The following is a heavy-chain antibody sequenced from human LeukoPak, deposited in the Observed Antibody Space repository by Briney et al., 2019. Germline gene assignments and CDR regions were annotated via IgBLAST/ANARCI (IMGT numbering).Heavy chain of an antibody. D-gene: IGHD3-16*01. J-gene: IGHJ4*02. CDR2: ISGSGGNT. V-gene: IGHV3-23*01. Sequence: GGSLRLSCAVSGFTFSSYAMSWVRQAPGKGLEWVSGISGSGGNTYYADSVKGRFTISRDNSKNTLYLQMNSLRAEDTAVYYCANGYFGERYFDYWGQGTLVTVSS. CDR1: GFTFSSYA. CDR3: ANGYFGERYFDY.